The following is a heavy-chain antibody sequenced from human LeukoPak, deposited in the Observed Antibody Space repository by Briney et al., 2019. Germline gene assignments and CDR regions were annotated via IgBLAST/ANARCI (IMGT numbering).Heavy chain of an antibody. CDR2: SYPVDSDT. D-gene: IGHD6-13*01. V-gene: IGHV5-51*01. Sequence: GASLQSSSRGAAYGFTSYRIGWLGQIREKGLEWMGVSYPVDSDTSYSPSFPGEATISTDKSISTAYLQWSSLKDSDTAMYYCARVGIEAAHGDYWGQGTLVTVSS. CDR3: ARVGIEAAHGDY. J-gene: IGHJ4*02. CDR1: AYGFTSYR.